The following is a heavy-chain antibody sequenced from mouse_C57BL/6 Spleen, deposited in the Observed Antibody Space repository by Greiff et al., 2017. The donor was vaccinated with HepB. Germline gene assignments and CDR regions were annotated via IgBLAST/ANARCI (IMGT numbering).Heavy chain of an antibody. CDR1: GFTFSDYG. J-gene: IGHJ2*01. V-gene: IGHV5-17*01. CDR3: ARQNYDRGTPSDY. CDR2: ISSGSSTI. D-gene: IGHD2-4*01. Sequence: EVQRVESGGGLVKPGGSLKLSCAASGFTFSDYGMHWVRQAPEKGLEWVAYISSGSSTIYYADTVKGRFTISRDNAKNTLFLQMTSLRSEDTAMYYCARQNYDRGTPSDYWGQGTTLTVSS.